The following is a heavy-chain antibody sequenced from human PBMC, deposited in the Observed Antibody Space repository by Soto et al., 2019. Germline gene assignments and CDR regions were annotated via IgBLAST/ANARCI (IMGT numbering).Heavy chain of an antibody. J-gene: IGHJ4*02. CDR1: GFTFSTFA. CDR3: AKDPTLRLGELSFFDY. V-gene: IGHV3-23*01. D-gene: IGHD3-16*02. Sequence: GGSLRLSCTASGFTFSTFAMDWVRQAPGKGLEWVSAISASGGATYYADSVKGRFTISRDNSKNTLFLQMYSPRAEDTAVYYCAKDPTLRLGELSFFDYWGQGTLVTVSS. CDR2: ISASGGAT.